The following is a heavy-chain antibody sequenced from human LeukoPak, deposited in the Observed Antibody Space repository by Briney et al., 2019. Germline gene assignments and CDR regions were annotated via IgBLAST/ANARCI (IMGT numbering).Heavy chain of an antibody. CDR2: INPSGGST. CDR1: GYTFTSYY. V-gene: IGHV1-46*01. Sequence: ASVKVPCKASGYTFTSYYMHWVRQAPGQGREWMGIINPSGGSTSYEQKFQGRVTMTRDMSTSTVYMELSSLRSEDTAVYYCARDSQLWTHFDYWGQGTLVTVSS. J-gene: IGHJ4*02. D-gene: IGHD5-18*01. CDR3: ARDSQLWTHFDY.